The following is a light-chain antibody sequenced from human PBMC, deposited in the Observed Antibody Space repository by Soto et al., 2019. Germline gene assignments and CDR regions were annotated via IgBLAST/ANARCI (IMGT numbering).Light chain of an antibody. Sequence: EIVLTQSPATLSLSPGERATLSCRASQSVSSYLAWYQQKPGQAPRLLIYDASNRATGIPARFSGSGSGTDFTLTINSLEPEDSAVYYCQQRSNWPSITFGQGTKGDIK. CDR2: DAS. V-gene: IGKV3-11*01. CDR1: QSVSSY. J-gene: IGKJ1*01. CDR3: QQRSNWPSIT.